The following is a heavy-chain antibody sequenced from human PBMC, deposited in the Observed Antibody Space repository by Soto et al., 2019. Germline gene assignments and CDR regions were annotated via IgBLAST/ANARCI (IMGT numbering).Heavy chain of an antibody. CDR3: AREGRGKKAGYNGLVSLGY. V-gene: IGHV1-69*06. J-gene: IGHJ4*02. Sequence: QVQLVQSGAEVKKPGSSLKVSCTVSGSRFSNYVISWVRQAPGQGLEWLGRIIPIFNTTQYAQKFQGRVTITADKSTNTASLELSSLRSDDTAVYYCAREGRGKKAGYNGLVSLGYWGQGTLVTVSS. CDR1: GSRFSNYV. D-gene: IGHD2-2*02. CDR2: IIPIFNTT.